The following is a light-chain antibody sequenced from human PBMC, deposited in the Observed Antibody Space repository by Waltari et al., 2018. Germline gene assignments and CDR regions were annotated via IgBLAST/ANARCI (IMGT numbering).Light chain of an antibody. V-gene: IGLV2-14*03. CDR3: SSYSRSSTFYV. Sequence: QSALPQPASVSGSPGQSIPISCTGTTSDVGCSNYFAWYQQHPGKAPKLMIYDVSKRPSGVSDRFSGSKSGNTASLTISGLQTEDEADYYCSSYSRSSTFYVFGTGTKVTVL. CDR1: TSDVGCSNY. CDR2: DVS. J-gene: IGLJ1*01.